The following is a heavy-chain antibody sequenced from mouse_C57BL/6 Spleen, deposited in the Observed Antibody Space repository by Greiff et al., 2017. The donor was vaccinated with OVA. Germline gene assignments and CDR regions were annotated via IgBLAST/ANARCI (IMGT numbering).Heavy chain of an antibody. CDR3: ARGIYDGFDY. CDR2: SRNKANDYTT. CDR1: GFTFSDFY. J-gene: IGHJ2*01. V-gene: IGHV7-1*01. D-gene: IGHD2-3*01. Sequence: EVKLMESGGGLVQSGRSLRLSCATSGFTFSDFYMEWVRQAPGKGLEWIAASRNKANDYTTEYSASVKGRFIVSRDTSQSILYLQMNALRAEDTSIYYCARGIYDGFDYWGQGTTLTVSS.